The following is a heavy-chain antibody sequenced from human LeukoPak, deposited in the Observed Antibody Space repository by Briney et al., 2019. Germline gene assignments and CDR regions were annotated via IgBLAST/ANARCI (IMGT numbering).Heavy chain of an antibody. CDR2: INPNSGGT. D-gene: IGHD1-26*01. CDR1: GYTFTGYY. J-gene: IGHJ4*02. Sequence: ASVTVSCKASGYTFTGYYLHWVRQAPGQGLEWMGWINPNSGGTNYAQKFQGRVTMTRETSISTVHVELSRLRSDDTAVYFCAREKMVGAPKLLDYWGRGTLVTVSS. CDR3: AREKMVGAPKLLDY. V-gene: IGHV1-2*02.